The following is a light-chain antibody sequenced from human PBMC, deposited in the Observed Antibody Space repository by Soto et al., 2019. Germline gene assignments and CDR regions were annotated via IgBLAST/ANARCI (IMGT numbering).Light chain of an antibody. J-gene: IGKJ5*01. CDR1: QSVSSY. CDR3: QQRSNWPHWIT. V-gene: IGKV3-11*01. CDR2: DAS. Sequence: IVLPHFPATLSLPPGERATLSCRATQSVSSYLAWYQQKPGQAPRLLIYDASNRATGIPARFSGSGSGTDFTLTISGLEPEDFAVYYCQQRSNWPHWITFDQGTRLEIK.